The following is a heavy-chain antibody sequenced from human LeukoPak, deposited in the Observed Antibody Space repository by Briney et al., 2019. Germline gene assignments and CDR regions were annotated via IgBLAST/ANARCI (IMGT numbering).Heavy chain of an antibody. J-gene: IGHJ4*02. Sequence: GGSLRLSCAASGFTFSDYYMSWIRQAPGKGLEWVSYISSSGSTIYYADSVKGRFTISRDNAKNSLYLQMNSLRAEDTAVYYCAKGYYDYVWGSYYFDYWGQGTLVTVSS. CDR1: GFTFSDYY. CDR2: ISSSGSTI. CDR3: AKGYYDYVWGSYYFDY. V-gene: IGHV3-11*01. D-gene: IGHD3-16*01.